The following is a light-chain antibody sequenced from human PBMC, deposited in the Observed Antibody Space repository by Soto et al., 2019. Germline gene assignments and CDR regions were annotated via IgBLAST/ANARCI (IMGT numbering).Light chain of an antibody. CDR1: RSDVGGSNY. CDR3: SSYTSSSTLLYV. CDR2: DVS. Sequence: QSALTQPASVSGSPGQSITISCTGTRSDVGGSNYVSWYQQHPGKAPKLMIYDVSNRPSGVSNRFSGSKSGNTASLTISGLQAEDEADDYCSSYTSSSTLLYVFGTGTKLTVL. J-gene: IGLJ1*01. V-gene: IGLV2-14*01.